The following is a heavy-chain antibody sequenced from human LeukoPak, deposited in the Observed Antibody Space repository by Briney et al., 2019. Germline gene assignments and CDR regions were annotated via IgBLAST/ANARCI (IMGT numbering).Heavy chain of an antibody. Sequence: SETLSLTCAVSGYSISSGYYWGWIRQPPGKGLEWIGSIYHSGSTYYNPSLKSRVTISVDTSKNQFSLKVSSVTTADTAVYYCARDSQSVVAADYWGQGTLVTVSS. CDR2: IYHSGST. D-gene: IGHD2-15*01. CDR1: GYSISSGYY. J-gene: IGHJ4*02. CDR3: ARDSQSVVAADY. V-gene: IGHV4-38-2*02.